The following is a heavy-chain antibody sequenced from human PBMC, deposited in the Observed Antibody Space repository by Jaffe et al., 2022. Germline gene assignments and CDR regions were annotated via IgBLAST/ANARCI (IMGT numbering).Heavy chain of an antibody. D-gene: IGHD3-9*01. V-gene: IGHV3-74*01. CDR1: GFTFSSYW. Sequence: EVQLVESGGGLVQPGGSLRLSCAASGFTFSSYWMHWVRQAPGKGLVWVSRINSDGSSTSYADSVKGRFTISRDNAKNTLYLQMNSLRAEDTAVYYCARDPGYDILTTTGGSFDYWGQGTLVTVSS. J-gene: IGHJ4*02. CDR2: INSDGSST. CDR3: ARDPGYDILTTTGGSFDY.